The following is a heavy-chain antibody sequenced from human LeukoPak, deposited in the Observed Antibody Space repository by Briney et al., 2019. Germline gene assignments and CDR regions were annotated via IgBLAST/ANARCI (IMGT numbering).Heavy chain of an antibody. J-gene: IGHJ4*02. CDR3: AGGLRSGLIDY. CDR1: EFTVNNNY. V-gene: IGHV3-53*01. D-gene: IGHD4-17*01. CDR2: IYSAGST. Sequence: PGGSLRLSCAASEFTVNNNYMSWVRQAPGKGLEWVSTIYSAGSTNYADSVKGRFTISRDNSKNTMYLQMNGLRAEDTAVYYCAGGLRSGLIDYWGQGTLVTVSS.